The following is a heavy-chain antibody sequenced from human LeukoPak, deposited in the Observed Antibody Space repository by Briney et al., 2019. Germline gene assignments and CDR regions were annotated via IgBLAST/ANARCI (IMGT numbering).Heavy chain of an antibody. J-gene: IGHJ4*02. CDR3: ATQRGYSPRSEY. D-gene: IGHD5-18*01. Sequence: SEILSLTCTVSGGSISSSSYYWGWIRQPPGKGLEWIGSIYYSGSTYYNPSLKSRVTISVDTSKNQFSLKLSSVTAADTAVYYCATQRGYSPRSEYWGQGTLVTVSS. V-gene: IGHV4-39*07. CDR2: IYYSGST. CDR1: GGSISSSSYY.